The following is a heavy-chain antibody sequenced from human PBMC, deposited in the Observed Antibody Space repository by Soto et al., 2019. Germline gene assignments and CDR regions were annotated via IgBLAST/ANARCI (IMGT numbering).Heavy chain of an antibody. Sequence: QVRLVQSGAEVNKPGSSVKVSCKASGDTFSSYSISWVRQAPGQGLEWMGGIVPIFGTTVYVPRLQGRVTITADGPTSTSYMELSGLRFEDTAIYYCAANSLGGGSQGDVWGQGTTVTVSS. D-gene: IGHD3-10*01. CDR2: IVPIFGTT. CDR1: GDTFSSYS. CDR3: AANSLGGGSQGDV. V-gene: IGHV1-69*01. J-gene: IGHJ6*02.